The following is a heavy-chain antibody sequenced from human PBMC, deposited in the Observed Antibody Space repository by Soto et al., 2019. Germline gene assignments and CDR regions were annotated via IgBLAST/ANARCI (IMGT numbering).Heavy chain of an antibody. J-gene: IGHJ6*03. V-gene: IGHV3-33*01. CDR3: ARGGGLSVYLTLYYMDV. D-gene: IGHD3-9*01. Sequence: QVQLVESGGGVVQPGRSLRLSCAASVFGFSSYGMYWVRQAPGKGLEWVAVVWSDGGKTYYGDAVKGRFTISRDDSNNTLYLQMSSLSAEDTDVYHCARGGGLSVYLTLYYMDVWGKGTTVTVSS. CDR2: VWSDGGKT. CDR1: VFGFSSYG.